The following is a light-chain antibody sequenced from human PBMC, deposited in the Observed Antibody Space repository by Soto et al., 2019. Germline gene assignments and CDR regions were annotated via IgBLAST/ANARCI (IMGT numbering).Light chain of an antibody. CDR1: QRVXSW. J-gene: IGKJ1*01. Sequence: DILMTQYPSTLSASVGDRVTIACRASQRVXSWLGWYQQKPGKAPKLLXYDASSLQRGGPSRLSGSGSATDFTLTISSLQPEDFANYYFQQSYRTTRAFGQGTKVDIK. V-gene: IGKV1-39*01. CDR3: QQSYRTTRA. CDR2: DAS.